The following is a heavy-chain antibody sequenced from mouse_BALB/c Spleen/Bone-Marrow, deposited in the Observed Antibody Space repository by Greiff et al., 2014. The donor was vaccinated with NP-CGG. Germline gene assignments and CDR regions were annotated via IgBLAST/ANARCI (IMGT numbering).Heavy chain of an antibody. CDR2: IWGGGST. Sequence: VKLVESGPGLVAPSQSLSITCTVSGFSLNDYGVSWIRQPPGKGLEWLGVIWGGGSTYYNSALKSRLSISKDNSKSQGFLKMNSLQTDDTAMYYCAKQYGNYDWYFDVWGAGTTVTVSS. CDR3: AKQYGNYDWYFDV. V-gene: IGHV2-6-5*01. J-gene: IGHJ1*01. CDR1: GFSLNDYG. D-gene: IGHD2-1*01.